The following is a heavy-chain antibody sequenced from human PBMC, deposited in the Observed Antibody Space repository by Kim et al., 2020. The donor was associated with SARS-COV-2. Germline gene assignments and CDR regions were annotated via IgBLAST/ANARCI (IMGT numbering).Heavy chain of an antibody. D-gene: IGHD6-19*01. CDR2: ISGDGSST. CDR3: ARRAYSSGWWYFDY. CDR1: GFTLSSYW. V-gene: IGHV3-74*01. Sequence: GGSLRLSCAASGFTLSSYWMHWVRQAPGKGLVWVSRISGDGSSTSYADSVKGRFTISRDNAKNTLYLQMNSLRVEDTAVYYCARRAYSSGWWYFDYWGLG. J-gene: IGHJ4*02.